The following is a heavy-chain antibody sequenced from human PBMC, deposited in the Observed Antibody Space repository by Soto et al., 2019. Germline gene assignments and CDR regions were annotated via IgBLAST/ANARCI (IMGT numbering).Heavy chain of an antibody. D-gene: IGHD4-17*01. CDR3: EIGPRDEYGDSGP. CDR1: GFTFSSYS. V-gene: IGHV3-21*01. CDR2: ISSSSSYI. J-gene: IGHJ5*02. Sequence: TGGSLRLSCAASGFTFSSYSMNWVRQAPGKGLEWVSSISSSSSYIYYADSVKGRFTISRDNAKNSLYLQMNSLRAEDTAEYSCEIGPRDEYGDSGPWGQGTLVTVSA.